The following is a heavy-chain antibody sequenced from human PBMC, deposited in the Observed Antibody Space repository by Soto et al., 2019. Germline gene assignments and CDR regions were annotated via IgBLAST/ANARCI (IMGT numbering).Heavy chain of an antibody. CDR2: SYHRGNA. CDR3: ARHGPWAPLDD. J-gene: IGHJ4*02. Sequence: PSETLSLTCSVSSGSMDSTNFYWAWIRQPPGGGLEWIASSYHRGNAFYSSSLKSRVTISVDTSANQFSLEVSFVTAADTAVYYCARHGPWAPLDDWGQGILVTVS. CDR1: SGSMDSTNFY. D-gene: IGHD7-27*01. V-gene: IGHV4-39*01.